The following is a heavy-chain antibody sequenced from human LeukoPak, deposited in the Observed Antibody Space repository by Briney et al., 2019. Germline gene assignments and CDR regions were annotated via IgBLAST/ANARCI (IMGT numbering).Heavy chain of an antibody. Sequence: GGSLRLPCAASGFTFSSYWMSWVRQAPGKGLEWVANIKQDGSEKYYVDSVKGRFTISRDNAKNSLYLQMNSLRAEDTAVYYCARVPYYYDSSGYYFDYWGQGTLVTVSS. CDR2: IKQDGSEK. D-gene: IGHD3-22*01. V-gene: IGHV3-7*01. J-gene: IGHJ4*02. CDR3: ARVPYYYDSSGYYFDY. CDR1: GFTFSSYW.